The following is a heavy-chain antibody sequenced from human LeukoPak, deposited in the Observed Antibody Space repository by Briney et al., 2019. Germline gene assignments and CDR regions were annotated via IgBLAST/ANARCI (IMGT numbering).Heavy chain of an antibody. Sequence: ASEKVSCKASGYTFTSYDINWVRQATGQGLEWMGWMNPNSGNTGYAQKFQGRVTITADESTSTAYMELSSLRSEDTAVYYCARGDDSSGYYVGDAFDIWGQGTMVTVSS. J-gene: IGHJ3*02. V-gene: IGHV1-8*01. D-gene: IGHD3-22*01. CDR3: ARGDDSSGYYVGDAFDI. CDR1: GYTFTSYD. CDR2: MNPNSGNT.